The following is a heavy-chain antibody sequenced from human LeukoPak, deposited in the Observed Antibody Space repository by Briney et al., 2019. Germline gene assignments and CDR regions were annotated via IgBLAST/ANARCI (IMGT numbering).Heavy chain of an antibody. Sequence: GGSLRLSXAASGFTFSSYWMHWVGQAPGKGLVWVSRINSDGSGTSYADSVKGRFTISRDNAKNTLYLQMNSLRAEDTAVYYCAREADSSGYHKSVFDYWGQGTLATVSS. CDR3: AREADSSGYHKSVFDY. CDR1: GFTFSSYW. CDR2: INSDGSGT. D-gene: IGHD3-22*01. J-gene: IGHJ4*02. V-gene: IGHV3-74*01.